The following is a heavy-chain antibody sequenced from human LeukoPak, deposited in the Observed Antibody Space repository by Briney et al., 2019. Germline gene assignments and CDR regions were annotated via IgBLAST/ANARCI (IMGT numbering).Heavy chain of an antibody. Sequence: GGSLRLSCAASGFTFSGSAMHWVRQASGKGLEWVGRIRGKANNYATAYAASVKGRFTISRDDSKTTAYLQMNSLKTEDTAVYYCTRNGGNSYYYYYMTSGAKGPRSPSP. V-gene: IGHV3-73*01. CDR3: TRNGGNSYYYYYMTS. CDR2: IRGKANNYAT. CDR1: GFTFSGSA. D-gene: IGHD4-23*01. J-gene: IGHJ6*03.